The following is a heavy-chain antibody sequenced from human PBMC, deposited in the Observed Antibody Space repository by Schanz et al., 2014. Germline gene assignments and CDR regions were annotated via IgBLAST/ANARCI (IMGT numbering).Heavy chain of an antibody. D-gene: IGHD1-26*01. CDR2: FSAYSGNS. CDR3: ARFNSGSHSPPYYYYGMDV. J-gene: IGHJ6*02. V-gene: IGHV1-18*01. CDR1: GYTLTGFG. Sequence: QVQLVQSGAEVKKPGASVKVSCKASGYTLTGFGVSWVRQAPGQGREWMGWFSAYSGNSKYAQKLQGRVTMTTDTSTNTAYMELRSLTSDDTAVYYCARFNSGSHSPPYYYYGMDVWGQGTTVAVSS.